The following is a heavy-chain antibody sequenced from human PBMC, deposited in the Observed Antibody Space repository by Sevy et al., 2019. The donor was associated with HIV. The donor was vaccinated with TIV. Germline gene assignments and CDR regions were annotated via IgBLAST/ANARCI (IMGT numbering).Heavy chain of an antibody. Sequence: GESLKISCKGSGYSFTTYWIGWVRQMPGKGLEWMAIIYPGDSDIRYSLSFEGQVTISADKSISTAYLQWSSLKASDTAMYYCARRAAMMADVWGQGTTVTVSS. CDR3: ARRAAMMADV. CDR1: GYSFTTYW. J-gene: IGHJ6*02. D-gene: IGHD5-18*01. CDR2: IYPGDSDI. V-gene: IGHV5-51*01.